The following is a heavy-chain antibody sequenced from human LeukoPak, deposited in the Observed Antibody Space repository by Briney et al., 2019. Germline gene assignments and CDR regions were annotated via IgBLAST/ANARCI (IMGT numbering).Heavy chain of an antibody. D-gene: IGHD6-13*01. CDR2: ISYDGSNK. CDR1: GFTFSSYG. CDR3: AKDGAAAGRAPADY. V-gene: IGHV3-30*18. Sequence: PGGSLRLSCAASGFTFSSYGMHWVRQAPGKGLEWVAVISYDGSNKYYGDSVKGRFTISRDNSKNTLYLQMNSLRAEDTAVYYCAKDGAAAGRAPADYWGQGTLVTVSS. J-gene: IGHJ4*02.